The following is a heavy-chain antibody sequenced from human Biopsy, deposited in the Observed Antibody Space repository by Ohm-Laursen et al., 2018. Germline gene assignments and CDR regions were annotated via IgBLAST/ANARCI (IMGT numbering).Heavy chain of an antibody. CDR3: ARQVDFWSGYVDY. CDR2: IYYDGIT. V-gene: IGHV4-38-2*01. J-gene: IGHJ4*02. D-gene: IGHD3-3*01. CDR1: GYSVTNDYY. Sequence: SETLSLTCAVSGYSVTNDYYWGWIRQPPGKGLEWIGNIYYDGITYYNPSLKSRVAMSVDTSNNQFSLKLRSVTAADTAVYYCARQVDFWSGYVDYWGQGTLVTVSS.